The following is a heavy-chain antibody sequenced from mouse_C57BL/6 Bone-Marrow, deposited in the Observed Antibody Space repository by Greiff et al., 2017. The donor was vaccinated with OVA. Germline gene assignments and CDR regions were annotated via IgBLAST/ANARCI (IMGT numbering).Heavy chain of an antibody. Sequence: QVQLKESGAELARPGASVKLSCKASGYTFTSYGISWVKQRTGQGLEWIGEIYPRSGNTYYNEKFKGKATLTADKSSSTAYMELRSLTSEDSAVYFCARSDTTVVAKALDYWGQGTSVTVSS. D-gene: IGHD1-1*01. J-gene: IGHJ4*01. CDR3: ARSDTTVVAKALDY. CDR1: GYTFTSYG. CDR2: IYPRSGNT. V-gene: IGHV1-81*01.